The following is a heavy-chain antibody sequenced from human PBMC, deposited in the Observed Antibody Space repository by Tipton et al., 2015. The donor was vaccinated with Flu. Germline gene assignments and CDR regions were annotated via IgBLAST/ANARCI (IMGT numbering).Heavy chain of an antibody. CDR1: GDSISTNH. D-gene: IGHD4-11*01. Sequence: PGLVKPSETLSLSCAVSGDSISTNHWTWIRQPPEKRLEWIGHISYRGSTDYNPSLRSRVTISIDTSKNQFSLNMRSVTAADMAVYYCARRDYSNYVSDPKSWFDPWGQGTLVAVSS. J-gene: IGHJ5*02. V-gene: IGHV4-59*08. CDR2: ISYRGST. CDR3: ARRDYSNYVSDPKSWFDP.